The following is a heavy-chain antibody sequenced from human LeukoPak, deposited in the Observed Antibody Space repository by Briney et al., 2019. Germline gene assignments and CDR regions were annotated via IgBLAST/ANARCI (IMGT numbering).Heavy chain of an antibody. Sequence: PSETLSLTCAVHGGSFSGYYWSWIRQPPGKGLEWIGEINHSGSTNYSPSLKSRVTISVDTSKNQFSLKLSSVTAADTAVYYCARSANTMYSGSRRFDPWGQGTLVTVSS. CDR3: ARSANTMYSGSRRFDP. CDR1: GGSFSGYY. CDR2: INHSGST. D-gene: IGHD1-26*01. V-gene: IGHV4-34*01. J-gene: IGHJ5*02.